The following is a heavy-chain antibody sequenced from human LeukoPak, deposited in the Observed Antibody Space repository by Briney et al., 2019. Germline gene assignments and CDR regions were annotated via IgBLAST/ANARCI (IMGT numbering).Heavy chain of an antibody. V-gene: IGHV3-23*01. Sequence: GGSLRLSCAASGITFSKYGMSWVRQAPGKGLQWVSTISGSGDSTYYADSVKGRFTMSRDNSKNTPSLQMNSLRAEDTAVYYCAASWLSYNWFDPWGQGTLVTVSS. D-gene: IGHD2-2*01. CDR1: GITFSKYG. CDR2: ISGSGDST. CDR3: AASWLSYNWFDP. J-gene: IGHJ5*02.